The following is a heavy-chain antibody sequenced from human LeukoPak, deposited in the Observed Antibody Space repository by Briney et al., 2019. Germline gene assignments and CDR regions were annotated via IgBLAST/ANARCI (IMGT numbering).Heavy chain of an antibody. J-gene: IGHJ4*02. Sequence: GGSLRLSCAASGFTFSSYAMHWVRQAPGKGLEWVAVISYDGSNKYYADSVKGRFTISRDNSKNTLYLQMNSLRAEDTAVYYCARDLYCSSTSCYPLYYFDYWGQGTLVTVSS. CDR1: GFTFSSYA. CDR2: ISYDGSNK. CDR3: ARDLYCSSTSCYPLYYFDY. V-gene: IGHV3-30-3*01. D-gene: IGHD2-2*01.